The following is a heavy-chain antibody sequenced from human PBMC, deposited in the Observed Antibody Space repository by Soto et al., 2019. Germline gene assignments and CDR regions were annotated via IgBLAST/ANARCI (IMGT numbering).Heavy chain of an antibody. CDR1: GGSVSGANYY. CDR3: ARVERGTATTVVDAFDI. J-gene: IGHJ3*02. V-gene: IGHV4-34*01. D-gene: IGHD1-1*01. CDR2: MSHSGGT. Sequence: QVQLQQWGAGLLKPSETLSLTCAVYGGSVSGANYYWSWIRQPPGKGLEWIGEMSHSGGTHFNPSLNSRVTISVDTSTNHFALKISSVTAADMALYYCARVERGTATTVVDAFDIWGPGTMVTVSS.